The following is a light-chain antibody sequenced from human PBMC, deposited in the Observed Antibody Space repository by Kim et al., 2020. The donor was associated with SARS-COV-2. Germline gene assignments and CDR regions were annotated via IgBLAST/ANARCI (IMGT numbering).Light chain of an antibody. CDR3: QQYYNIPYT. Sequence: RATITCKSSQSVLYSSNNKNYLAWYQQKPGQPPKLLIYWASTRESGVPDRFSGSGSGTDFTLTISSLQAEDVAVYSCQQYYNIPYTFGQGTKLEI. CDR2: WAS. V-gene: IGKV4-1*01. J-gene: IGKJ2*01. CDR1: QSVLYSSNNKNY.